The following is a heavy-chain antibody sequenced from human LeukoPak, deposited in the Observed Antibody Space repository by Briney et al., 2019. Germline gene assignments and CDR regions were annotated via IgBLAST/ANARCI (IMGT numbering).Heavy chain of an antibody. D-gene: IGHD1-26*01. CDR1: GFTFSSYA. CDR3: ARRVIVGATRGVYAFDI. CDR2: ISSNGGST. Sequence: PGGSLRLSCAASGFTFSSYAMHWVRQAPGKGLEYVSAISSNGGSTYYANSVKGRFTISRDNSKNTLYLQMGSLRAEDMAVYYCARRVIVGATRGVYAFDIWGQGTMVTVSS. J-gene: IGHJ3*02. V-gene: IGHV3-64*01.